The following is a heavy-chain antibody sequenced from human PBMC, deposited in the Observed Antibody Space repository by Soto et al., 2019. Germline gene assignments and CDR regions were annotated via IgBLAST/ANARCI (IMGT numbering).Heavy chain of an antibody. CDR2: IRQDGNEI. J-gene: IGHJ3*02. CDR1: GFTLRTYW. V-gene: IGHV3-7*01. Sequence: GGSLRLSCVASGFTLRTYWMAWVRQTPGKGLEFVANIRQDGNEINYVDSVKGRFTISRDNAKNPLFLQMNSLRDEDTAVYYCGTDQWGGAFDIGGQGTMVTVSS. D-gene: IGHD3-10*01. CDR3: GTDQWGGAFDI.